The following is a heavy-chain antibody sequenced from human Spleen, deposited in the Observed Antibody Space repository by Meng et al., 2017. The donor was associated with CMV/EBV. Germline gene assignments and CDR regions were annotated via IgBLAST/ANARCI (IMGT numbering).Heavy chain of an antibody. CDR1: GFTFSSYA. V-gene: IGHV3-23*01. Sequence: GESLKISCAASGFTFSSYAMSWVRQAPGKGLEWVSAISGSGGSTYYADSVKGRFTISRDNAKNSLYLQMNSLRAEDTAVYYCARGIPYYDFWSGYYGMDVWGQGTTVTVSS. D-gene: IGHD3-3*01. CDR3: ARGIPYYDFWSGYYGMDV. CDR2: ISGSGGST. J-gene: IGHJ6*02.